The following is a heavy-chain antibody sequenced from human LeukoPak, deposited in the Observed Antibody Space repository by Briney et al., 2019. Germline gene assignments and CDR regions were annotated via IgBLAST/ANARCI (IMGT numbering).Heavy chain of an antibody. V-gene: IGHV1-8*01. CDR1: GYTFTSYD. CDR3: AREVTAAGTFYFDY. D-gene: IGHD6-13*01. J-gene: IGHJ4*02. CDR2: MNPNSGNT. Sequence: ALVKVSCKASGYTFTSYDINWVRQATGQGLEWMGWMNPNSGNTGYAQKFQGRVTMTRNTSISTAYMELSSLRSEDTAVYYCAREVTAAGTFYFDYWGQGTLVTVSS.